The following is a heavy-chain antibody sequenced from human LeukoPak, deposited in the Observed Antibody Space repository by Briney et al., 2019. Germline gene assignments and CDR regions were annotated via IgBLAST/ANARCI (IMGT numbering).Heavy chain of an antibody. V-gene: IGHV3-48*01. D-gene: IGHD3-10*01. CDR1: GFTFRSYA. Sequence: GGSLRLSCAGSGFTFRSYAMSWVRQAPGKGLEWVSYISSSSSTIYYADSVKGRFTISRDNAKNSLYLQMNSLRAEDTAVYYCAREHGSGAYYFDYWGQGTLVTVSS. CDR3: AREHGSGAYYFDY. J-gene: IGHJ4*02. CDR2: ISSSSSTI.